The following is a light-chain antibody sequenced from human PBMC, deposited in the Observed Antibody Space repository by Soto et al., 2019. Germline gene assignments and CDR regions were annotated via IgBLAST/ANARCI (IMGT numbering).Light chain of an antibody. Sequence: QSVLTRPPSASGSPGQSVTISCTGTSSDVGGYNYVSWYQHHPGKAPKLMLYEVSRRPSGVPDRFSGSKSGNTASLTVTGLQSEDEADYYCSSYAGSNSYVVFGGGTKVTVL. CDR1: SSDVGGYNY. CDR3: SSYAGSNSYVV. CDR2: EVS. J-gene: IGLJ2*01. V-gene: IGLV2-8*01.